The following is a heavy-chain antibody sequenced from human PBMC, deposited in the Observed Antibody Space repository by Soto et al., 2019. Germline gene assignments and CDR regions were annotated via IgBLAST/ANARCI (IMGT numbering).Heavy chain of an antibody. J-gene: IGHJ4*02. CDR2: IKSYGSGGAT. D-gene: IGHD2-21*01. CDR1: GITFKDAW. V-gene: IGHV3-15*01. CDR3: IWNTRAEVLGH. Sequence: DVQLVESGGGLGMPGGSLRLSCVVSGITFKDAWMSWVRQAPGKGLEWVARIKSYGSGGATDYTEAVKGRFTISRDDSQSTVHLQMNSLRNEDTAVYFCIWNTRAEVLGHWGQGTLVTVSS.